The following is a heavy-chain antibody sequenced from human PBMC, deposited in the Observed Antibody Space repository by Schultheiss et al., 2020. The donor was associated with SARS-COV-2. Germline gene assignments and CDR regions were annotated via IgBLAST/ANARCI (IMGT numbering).Heavy chain of an antibody. CDR3: AGSYSSGWYEMVNPRSTNMDY. V-gene: IGHV4-34*01. D-gene: IGHD6-19*01. J-gene: IGHJ4*02. Sequence: SETLSLTCAVYGGSFSGYYWSWIRQPPGKGLEWIGEINHSGSTNYNPSLKSRVTISVDTSKNQFSLKLSSVTAADTAVYYCAGSYSSGWYEMVNPRSTNMDYWGQGTLVTVSS. CDR2: INHSGST. CDR1: GGSFSGYY.